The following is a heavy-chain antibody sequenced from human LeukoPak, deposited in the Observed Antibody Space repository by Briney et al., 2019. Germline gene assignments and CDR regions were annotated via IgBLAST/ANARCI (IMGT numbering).Heavy chain of an antibody. CDR1: GFTFSSNG. CDR2: ISGSGGNT. J-gene: IGHJ4*02. D-gene: IGHD3-22*01. V-gene: IGHV3-23*01. Sequence: PGGSLRLSCAASGFTFSSNGMSWVRQAPGKGLEWVSSISGSGGNTYYAASVKGRFTISRDNSKNSLYLQMNSLRAEDTAVYYCARAPKPYYYDSSGYGEYYFDYWGQGTLVTVSS. CDR3: ARAPKPYYYDSSGYGEYYFDY.